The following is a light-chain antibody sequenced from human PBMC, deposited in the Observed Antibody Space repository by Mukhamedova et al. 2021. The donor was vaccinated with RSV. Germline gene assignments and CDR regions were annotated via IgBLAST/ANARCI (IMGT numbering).Light chain of an antibody. J-gene: IGKJ1*01. CDR3: LHHKAYPWT. CDR2: AAS. Sequence: QDISYRLVWLQQKPGNVPKRLIYAASCLQSGVPSRISGSRSGTEFTLTLSSLQPEDFATYHCLHHKAYPWTFGQGTKV. CDR1: QDISYR. V-gene: IGKV1-17*03.